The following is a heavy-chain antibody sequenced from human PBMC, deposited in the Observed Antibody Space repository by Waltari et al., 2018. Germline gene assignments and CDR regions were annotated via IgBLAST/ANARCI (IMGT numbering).Heavy chain of an antibody. CDR1: GGTFSSYA. Sequence: QVQLVQSGAEVKKPGSSVKVSCKASGGTFSSYAISWVRQAPEQGLEWMGGIIPIFGTANYTQKFQGRVTITADESTSTAYMELSSLRSEDTAVYYCVRGMYSGSYFSGAFDIWGQGTMVTVSS. CDR3: VRGMYSGSYFSGAFDI. D-gene: IGHD1-26*01. CDR2: IIPIFGTA. J-gene: IGHJ3*02. V-gene: IGHV1-69*01.